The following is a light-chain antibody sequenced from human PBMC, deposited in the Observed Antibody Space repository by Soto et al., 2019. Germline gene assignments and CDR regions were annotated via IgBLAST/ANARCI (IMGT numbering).Light chain of an antibody. J-gene: IGKJ1*01. V-gene: IGKV3-15*01. CDR2: GAS. CDR3: QEYSDWPTWT. CDR1: HSIDSI. Sequence: EIVLTQSPGTLSLFPGERATLSFRAIHSIDSISLAWYQHKPGQAPRLLIYGASTRAAGTPARFSGSGSGTEFTLIISSLQSEDFAVYFCQEYSDWPTWTFGQGTKVDIK.